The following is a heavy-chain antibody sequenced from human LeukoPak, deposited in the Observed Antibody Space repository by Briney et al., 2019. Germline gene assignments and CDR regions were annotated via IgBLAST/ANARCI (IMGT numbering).Heavy chain of an antibody. CDR3: ARDPLSGTSWEVYFDS. J-gene: IGHJ4*01. Sequence: SETLSLTCTVSRGSISSYYWSWIRQPAGKGLEWIGRIYTSGSTNYNPSLKSRVTMSVDTSKNQFSLKLSSVTAADTAVYYCARDPLSGTSWEVYFDSWGQGTLVTVSS. D-gene: IGHD1-26*01. V-gene: IGHV4-4*07. CDR1: RGSISSYY. CDR2: IYTSGST.